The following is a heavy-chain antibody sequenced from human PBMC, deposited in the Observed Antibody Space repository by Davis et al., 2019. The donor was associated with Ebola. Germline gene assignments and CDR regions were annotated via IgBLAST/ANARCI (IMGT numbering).Heavy chain of an antibody. D-gene: IGHD2-15*01. CDR2: INEDGSEK. Sequence: GESLKISCEVSGFTFSGYWMSWVRQAPGKGLEWVANINEDGSEKHYVDSVKGRFTISRDNAENSLDLQMNSLGAEDTAVYYCARDAYCSGGSCYIYWGQGTLVTVSS. CDR1: GFTFSGYW. V-gene: IGHV3-7*01. CDR3: ARDAYCSGGSCYIY. J-gene: IGHJ4*02.